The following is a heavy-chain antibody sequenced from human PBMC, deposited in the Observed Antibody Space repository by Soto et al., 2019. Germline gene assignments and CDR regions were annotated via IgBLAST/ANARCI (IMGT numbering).Heavy chain of an antibody. CDR3: ARDNDRLQLGGNYYYILDV. J-gene: IGHJ6*02. V-gene: IGHV1-69*12. CDR1: RGTFSSSA. Sequence: QVQLVQSGAEMKEPGSSVKVSCKTSRGTFSSSAISWLRQAPGQGLEWMGGIIPLFRTPDYAQKFQGRVTSAADXSXXXAXLELSSLRSEDTAVYYCARDNDRLQLGGNYYYILDVWGQGTTITVSS. D-gene: IGHD4-4*01. CDR2: IIPLFRTP.